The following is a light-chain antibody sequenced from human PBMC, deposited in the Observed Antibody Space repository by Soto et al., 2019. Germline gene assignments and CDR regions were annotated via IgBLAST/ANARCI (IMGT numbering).Light chain of an antibody. J-gene: IGLJ1*01. CDR2: EVS. CDR1: SSDVGGYNY. Sequence: QSVLTQPASVSGSPGQSITISCTGTSSDVGGYNYASWSQQHPGKAPKLMIYEVSNRPSGVSNRFSGSKSGNTASLTISGLQAEDEADYYCSSYTTTNTYVFGTGTKVTVL. V-gene: IGLV2-14*01. CDR3: SSYTTTNTYV.